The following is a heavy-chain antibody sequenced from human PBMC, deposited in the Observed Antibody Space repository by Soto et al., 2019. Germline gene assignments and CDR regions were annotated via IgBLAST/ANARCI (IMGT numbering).Heavy chain of an antibody. CDR1: GGSISSGGYS. CDR3: ASHYDSSGYYYY. D-gene: IGHD3-22*01. V-gene: IGHV4-30-2*01. J-gene: IGHJ4*02. CDR2: IYHSGST. Sequence: QLQLQESGSGLVKSSQTLSLTCAVSGGSISSGGYSWSWIRQPPGKGLEWIGYIYHSGSTYYNPSLKSRVTISVDRSKNQFSLKLSSVTAADSAVYYCASHYDSSGYYYYWGQGTLVTVSS.